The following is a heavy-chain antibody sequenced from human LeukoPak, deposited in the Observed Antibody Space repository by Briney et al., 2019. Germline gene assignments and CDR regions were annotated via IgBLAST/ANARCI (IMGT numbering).Heavy chain of an antibody. V-gene: IGHV4-30-2*01. CDR1: GGSISSGGYS. CDR2: IYHSGST. D-gene: IGHD6-6*01. CDR3: ARGIEYSSSSGAFDI. Sequence: SQTLSLTCAVSGGSISSGGYSWSWIRQPPGKGLEWIGYIYHSGSTYYNPSLKSRVTISVDRSKNQFSLQLSSVTAADTAVYYCARGIEYSSSSGAFDIWGQGTMVTVSS. J-gene: IGHJ3*02.